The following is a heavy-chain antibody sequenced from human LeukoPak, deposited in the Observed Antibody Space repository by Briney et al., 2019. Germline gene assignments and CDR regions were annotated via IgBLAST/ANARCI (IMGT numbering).Heavy chain of an antibody. D-gene: IGHD6-6*01. Sequence: ASVKVSCKASGYTFTGYYMHWVRQAPGQGLEWMGWINPNSGGTNYAQKFQGRVTMTRDTSISTAYMELSRLRSDGTAVYYCARGSGEYSSSSLYDYWGQGTLVTVSS. V-gene: IGHV1-2*02. J-gene: IGHJ4*02. CDR1: GYTFTGYY. CDR2: INPNSGGT. CDR3: ARGSGEYSSSSLYDY.